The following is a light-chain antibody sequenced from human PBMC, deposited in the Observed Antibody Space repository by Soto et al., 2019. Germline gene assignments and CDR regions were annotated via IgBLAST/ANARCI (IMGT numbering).Light chain of an antibody. Sequence: DIQMTQSPSSLSASVGDRGTITCRASQSITTYLNWYRQKPGKAPKLLIYAASSLQSGVPSRFSGSGSETEFTLSISSLQPEDFATYFCQQIYSAPLTFGGGTKVEIK. V-gene: IGKV1-39*01. J-gene: IGKJ4*01. CDR3: QQIYSAPLT. CDR1: QSITTY. CDR2: AAS.